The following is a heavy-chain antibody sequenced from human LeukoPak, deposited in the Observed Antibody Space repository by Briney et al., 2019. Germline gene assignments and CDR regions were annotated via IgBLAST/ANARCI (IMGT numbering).Heavy chain of an antibody. V-gene: IGHV1-2*02. CDR3: ARESSVGATKVFLGY. D-gene: IGHD1-26*01. J-gene: IGHJ4*02. CDR1: GYTFTGYY. CDR2: INPNSGGT. Sequence: PRASVKVSCKASGYTFTGYYMHWVRQAPGQGLEWMGWINPNSGGTNYAQKFQGRVTMTRDTSISTAYMELSRLRSDDTAVYYCARESSVGATKVFLGYWGQGTLVTVSS.